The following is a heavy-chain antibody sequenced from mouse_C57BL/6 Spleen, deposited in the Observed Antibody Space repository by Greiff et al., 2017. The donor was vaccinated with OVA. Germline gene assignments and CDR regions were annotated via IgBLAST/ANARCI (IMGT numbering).Heavy chain of an antibody. CDR2: IRLKSDNYAT. J-gene: IGHJ1*03. Sequence: EVQRVESGGGLVQPGGSMKLSCVASGFTFSNYWMNWVRQSPEKGLEWVAQIRLKSDNYATHYAESVKGRFTISRDDSKSSVYLQMNNLRAEDTGIYYCTEISSYGYFDVWGTGTTVTVSS. CDR3: TEISSYGYFDV. V-gene: IGHV6-3*01. D-gene: IGHD1-1*01. CDR1: GFTFSNYW.